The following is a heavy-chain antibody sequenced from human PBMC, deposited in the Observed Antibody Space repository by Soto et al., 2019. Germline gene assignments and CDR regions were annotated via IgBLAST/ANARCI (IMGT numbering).Heavy chain of an antibody. CDR1: GYSLSDLS. CDR2: LDAEDGET. Sequence: ASVKVSCKVSGYSLSDLSIHWVRQAPGKGLEWMGGLDAEDGETIYAQKLQGRGTMTEDTSTDTAYMELSSLTSEDTAMYYCATLPRTIERTPAAIWSFDSWGQGPLVTVYS. V-gene: IGHV1-24*01. J-gene: IGHJ4*02. CDR3: ATLPRTIERTPAAIWSFDS. D-gene: IGHD2-2*01.